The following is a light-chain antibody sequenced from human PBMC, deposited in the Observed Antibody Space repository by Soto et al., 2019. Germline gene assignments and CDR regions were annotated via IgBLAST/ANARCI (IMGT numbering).Light chain of an antibody. V-gene: IGKV3-20*01. Sequence: VLTQSPGTLSLSPGERATLYCRASQSVSNNYLAWYQQKPGQAPRLLIYGASNRATGIPDRFSGSGSGTDSTLTISRLEPEDFAVYYCQQYGSSGTFGQGTKV. CDR1: QSVSNNY. CDR2: GAS. CDR3: QQYGSSGT. J-gene: IGKJ1*01.